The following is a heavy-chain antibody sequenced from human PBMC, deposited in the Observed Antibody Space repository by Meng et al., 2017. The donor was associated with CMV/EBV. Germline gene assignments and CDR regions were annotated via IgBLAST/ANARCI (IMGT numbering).Heavy chain of an antibody. D-gene: IGHD2-2*01. CDR1: GGTFSSYA. J-gene: IGHJ4*02. CDR3: ATQPLYCSSTSCYFSY. CDR2: ITPIFGTA. Sequence: SVKVSCKASGGTFSSYAISWVRQAPGQGLEWMGGITPIFGTANYAQKFQGRVTITTDESTSTAYMELSSLRSEDTAVYYCATQPLYCSSTSCYFSYWGQGTLVTVSS. V-gene: IGHV1-69*05.